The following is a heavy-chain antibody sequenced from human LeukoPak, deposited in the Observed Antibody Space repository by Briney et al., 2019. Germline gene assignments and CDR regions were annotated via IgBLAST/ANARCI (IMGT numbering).Heavy chain of an antibody. Sequence: SVKVSCKASGGTFSSYAISWVRQAPGQGLEWMGGIIPIFGTANYAQKFQGRVTITTDESTSTAYMELSSLRSEDTAVYYCASTGDYYYYYYMDVWGKGTTATVSS. J-gene: IGHJ6*03. V-gene: IGHV1-69*05. CDR1: GGTFSSYA. CDR3: ASTGDYYYYYYMDV. CDR2: IIPIFGTA.